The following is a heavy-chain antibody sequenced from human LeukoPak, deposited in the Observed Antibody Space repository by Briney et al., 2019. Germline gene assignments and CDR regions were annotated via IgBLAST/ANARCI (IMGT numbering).Heavy chain of an antibody. CDR2: ISGGGGST. CDR3: AKGVSVAVAGRRGNWFDP. V-gene: IGHV3-23*01. D-gene: IGHD6-19*01. J-gene: IGHJ5*02. CDR1: GFTFSSYA. Sequence: GGSLRLSCAASGFTFSSYAMSWVRQAPGKGLEWVSAISGGGGSTYYADSVKGRFTISRDNSKNTLYLQMNSLRAEDTAVYYCAKGVSVAVAGRRGNWFDPWGQGTLVTVSS.